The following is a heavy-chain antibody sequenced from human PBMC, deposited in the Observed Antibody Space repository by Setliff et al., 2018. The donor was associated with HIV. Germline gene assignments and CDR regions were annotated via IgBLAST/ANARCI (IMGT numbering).Heavy chain of an antibody. D-gene: IGHD6-19*01. CDR2: ISDSGGGT. CDR3: AKDKGSSGWSA. Sequence: LRLSCAPSGFRFSDYTMSWVRQAPGKGLEWVSAISDSGGGTYYADSVKGRFTVSRDNSKYTLYLQMNSLRVEDTAVYYCAKDKGSSGWSAWGQGTLVTVSS. V-gene: IGHV3-23*01. CDR1: GFRFSDYT. J-gene: IGHJ5*02.